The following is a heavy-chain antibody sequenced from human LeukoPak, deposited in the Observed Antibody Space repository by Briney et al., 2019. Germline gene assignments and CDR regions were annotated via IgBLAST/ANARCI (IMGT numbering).Heavy chain of an antibody. Sequence: SETLSLTCAVSGGSISSGGYSWSWIRQPPGQGLEWNVYIYHSGSTYYNPSLKSRLTISVDRYKNQLSLKLSSVTAADTAVYYCASHRTYYFDYWGQGTLVTVSS. J-gene: IGHJ4*02. V-gene: IGHV4-30-2*01. CDR2: IYHSGST. CDR3: ASHRTYYFDY. CDR1: GGSISSGGYS.